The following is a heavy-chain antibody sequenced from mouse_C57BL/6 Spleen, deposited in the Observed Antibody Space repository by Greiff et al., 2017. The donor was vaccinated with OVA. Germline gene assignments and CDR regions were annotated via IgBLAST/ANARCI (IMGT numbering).Heavy chain of an antibody. CDR1: GYAFSSSW. Sequence: QVHVKQSGPELVKPGASVKISCKASGYAFSSSWMNWVKQRPGKGLEWIGRIYPGDGDTNYNGKFKGKATLTADKSSSTAYMQLSSLTSADSAVYFCAIYDPFAYWGQGTLVTVSA. J-gene: IGHJ3*01. CDR3: AIYDPFAY. V-gene: IGHV1-82*01. D-gene: IGHD2-3*01. CDR2: IYPGDGDT.